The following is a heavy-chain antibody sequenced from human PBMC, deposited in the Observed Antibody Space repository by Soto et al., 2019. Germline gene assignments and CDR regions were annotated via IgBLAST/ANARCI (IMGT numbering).Heavy chain of an antibody. J-gene: IGHJ5*02. CDR2: ISGSGGTT. CDR3: VKKTLIPPGNDWFDP. CDR1: GFTFSSYA. V-gene: IGHV3-23*01. Sequence: EVQLLESGGALVQPGGSLRLSCAASGFTFSSYAMTWVRQAPGKGLEWVSIISGSGGTTYYADSVKGRFTISRDNSKNTLYLQMNSLRVEDTAVYYCVKKTLIPPGNDWFDPWGQGTLVTVSS. D-gene: IGHD2-2*01.